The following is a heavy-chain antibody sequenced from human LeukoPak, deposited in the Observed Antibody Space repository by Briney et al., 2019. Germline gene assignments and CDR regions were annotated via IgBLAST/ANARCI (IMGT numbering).Heavy chain of an antibody. J-gene: IGHJ6*02. V-gene: IGHV4-34*01. D-gene: IGHD2-2*02. CDR2: INHSGST. CDR1: DVSISNYY. CDR3: ARVYRGLHIYYYYGMDV. Sequence: SETLSLTCTVSDVSISNYYWSWIRQPPGKGLEWIGEINHSGSTNYNPSLKSRVTISVDTSKNQFSLKLSSVTAADTAVYYCARVYRGLHIYYYYGMDVWGQGTTVTVSS.